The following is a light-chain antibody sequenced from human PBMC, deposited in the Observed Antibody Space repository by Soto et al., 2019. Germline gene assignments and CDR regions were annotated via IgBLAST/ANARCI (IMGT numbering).Light chain of an antibody. J-gene: IGLJ1*01. CDR3: CLYAVTFYV. Sequence: QSVLTQPRSVSGSPGQSVTISCTGTSSDVGTYDFVSWYQQHPGKAPRLMIFDVSERPSAVPDRFSGSKSGNTASLTISRLQAEDEADYYCCLYAVTFYVFGTGTKVTV. CDR1: SSDVGTYDF. CDR2: DVS. V-gene: IGLV2-11*01.